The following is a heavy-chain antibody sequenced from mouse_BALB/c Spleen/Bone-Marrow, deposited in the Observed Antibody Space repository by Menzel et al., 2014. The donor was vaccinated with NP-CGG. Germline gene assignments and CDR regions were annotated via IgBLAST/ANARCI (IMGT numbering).Heavy chain of an antibody. CDR3: ARDSFLITRALDY. CDR2: IWGDGST. Sequence: QVQLQQSGPGLVAPSQSLSITCTVSGFSLTGYGLSWVRQPPGKGLEWLGMIWGDGSTDYNSALKSRLRVSKDNSKSQVFLKMNSLQTDDTARYYCARDSFLITRALDYWGQGTSVTVSS. CDR1: GFSLTGYG. V-gene: IGHV2-6-7*01. J-gene: IGHJ4*01. D-gene: IGHD2-4*01.